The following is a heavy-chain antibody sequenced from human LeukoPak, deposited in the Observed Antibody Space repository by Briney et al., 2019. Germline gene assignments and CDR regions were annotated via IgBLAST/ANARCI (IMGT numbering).Heavy chain of an antibody. CDR1: GGSISSSSYY. J-gene: IGHJ4*02. V-gene: IGHV4-39*01. D-gene: IGHD2-2*01. CDR3: ARGPSRGTFDY. CDR2: IYYSGST. Sequence: SETLSLTCTVSGGSISSSSYYWGWIRQAPGKGLEWIGSIYYSGSTYYNPSLKSRVTISVDTSKNQFSLKLSSVTAADTAVYYCARGPSRGTFDYWGQGTLVTVSS.